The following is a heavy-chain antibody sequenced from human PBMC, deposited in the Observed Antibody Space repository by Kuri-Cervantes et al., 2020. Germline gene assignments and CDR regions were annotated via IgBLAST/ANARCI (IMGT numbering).Heavy chain of an antibody. CDR1: GFTFSNAW. CDR2: ISGSGGST. V-gene: IGHV3-23*01. J-gene: IGHJ4*02. Sequence: GESLKISCAASGFTFSNAWMSWVRQAPGKGLEWVSAISGSGGSTYYADSVKGRFTISRDNSKNTLYLQMSSLRAEDTAVYYCAKSFGKVGATGYFDYWGQGTLVTVSS. CDR3: AKSFGKVGATGYFDY. D-gene: IGHD1-26*01.